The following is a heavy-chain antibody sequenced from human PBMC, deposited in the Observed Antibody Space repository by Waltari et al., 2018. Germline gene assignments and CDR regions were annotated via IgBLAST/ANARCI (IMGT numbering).Heavy chain of an antibody. V-gene: IGHV3-15*01. Sequence: EVQLVESGGGLVKPGGSLRLSCAASGFTFSNAWMSWVRQAPGEGTGCVGRIKSKTDGGTTDNAAPVKGRFTISRDDSKNTLYLQMNSLKTEDTAVYYCTTDKSQVPWDYWGQGTLVTVSS. D-gene: IGHD3-10*01. J-gene: IGHJ4*02. CDR3: TTDKSQVPWDY. CDR2: IKSKTDGGTT. CDR1: GFTFSNAW.